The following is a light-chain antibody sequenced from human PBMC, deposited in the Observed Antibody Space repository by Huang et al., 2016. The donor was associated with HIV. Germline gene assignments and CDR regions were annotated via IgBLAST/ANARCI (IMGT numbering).Light chain of an antibody. J-gene: IGKJ1*01. CDR1: QSVTSNY. Sequence: EIVLTQSPGTLSLSPGERATLSCRASQSVTSNYLAWYQQQPGQAPRLLIYDTSSRATGIPDRFSGSGSGTDFTLTINRLDPEDFAVYYCQQYGGSRGTFGQGTKVEIK. CDR3: QQYGGSRGT. CDR2: DTS. V-gene: IGKV3-20*01.